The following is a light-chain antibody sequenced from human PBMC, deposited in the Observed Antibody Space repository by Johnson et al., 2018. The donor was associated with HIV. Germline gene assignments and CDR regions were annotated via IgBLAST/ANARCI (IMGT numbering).Light chain of an antibody. CDR3: GTWDSSLSAYV. V-gene: IGLV1-51*01. Sequence: VLTQPPSVSAAPGQKVTISCSGSSSNIGNNYVSWYQQLPGTAPKLLIYDNNKRPSGIPDRFSVSTSGTSATLGITGLQTGDEADYYCGTWDSSLSAYVFGTGTKVTVL. CDR2: DNN. J-gene: IGLJ1*01. CDR1: SSNIGNNY.